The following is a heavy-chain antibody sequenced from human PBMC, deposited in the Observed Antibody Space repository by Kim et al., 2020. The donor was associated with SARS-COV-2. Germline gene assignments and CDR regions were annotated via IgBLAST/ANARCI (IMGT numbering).Heavy chain of an antibody. CDR2: ISHDGSNE. CDR3: AKDAGDGGGYYMDV. J-gene: IGHJ6*03. D-gene: IGHD3-10*01. V-gene: IGHV3-30*18. Sequence: GGSLRLSCVASGFTFSIYGMHWVRQAPGKGLEWVAVISHDGSNEFYADSVKGRVTISRDNSKNTVYLQGDILRPEDTAVYYCAKDAGDGGGYYMDVGGRGPAVTVSS. CDR1: GFTFSIYG.